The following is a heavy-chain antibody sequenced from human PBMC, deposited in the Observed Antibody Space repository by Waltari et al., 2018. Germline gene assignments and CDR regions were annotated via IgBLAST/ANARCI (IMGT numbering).Heavy chain of an antibody. CDR3: ARDRGGDYNYYYYYMDV. J-gene: IGHJ6*03. Sequence: QVQLVQSGAEVKKPGSSVKVSCKASGGTFSSYAISWVRQAPGQGLEWMGGIIPILGIANYAQKFQGRGTITADESTSTAYMERSSRRSEDTAVYYCARDRGGDYNYYYYYMDVWGKGTTVTVSS. D-gene: IGHD4-17*01. CDR2: IIPILGIA. V-gene: IGHV1-69*04. CDR1: GGTFSSYA.